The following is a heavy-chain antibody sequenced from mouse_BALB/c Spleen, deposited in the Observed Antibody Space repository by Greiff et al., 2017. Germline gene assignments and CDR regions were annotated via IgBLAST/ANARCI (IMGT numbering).Heavy chain of an antibody. Sequence: EVKLVESGGGLVKPGGSLKLSCAASGFTFSSYGMSWVRQTPEKRLEWVASISSGGSTYYPDSVKGRFTITRDNARNILYLQMSSLRSEDTAMYYCARAGAYWGQGTLVTVSA. J-gene: IGHJ3*01. CDR2: ISSGGST. CDR3: ARAGAY. V-gene: IGHV5-6-5*01. CDR1: GFTFSSYG.